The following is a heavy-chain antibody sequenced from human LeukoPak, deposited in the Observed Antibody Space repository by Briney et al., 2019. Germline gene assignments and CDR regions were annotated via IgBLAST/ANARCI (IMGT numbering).Heavy chain of an antibody. Sequence: ASVKVSCKASGYTLTDYYIHWVRQAPGRGLEWMGWVNPNSGGTNYAQRLQGRVTMTRDTSISTAYMELSSLTSDDTAVYYCARVGYSSAWSNFDYWGQGTLVTVSS. CDR3: ARVGYSSAWSNFDY. CDR1: GYTLTDYY. V-gene: IGHV1-2*02. J-gene: IGHJ4*02. D-gene: IGHD6-19*01. CDR2: VNPNSGGT.